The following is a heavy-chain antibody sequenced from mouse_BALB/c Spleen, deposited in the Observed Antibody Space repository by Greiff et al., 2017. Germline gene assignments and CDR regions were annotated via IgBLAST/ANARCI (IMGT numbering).Heavy chain of an antibody. V-gene: IGHV5-4*02. Sequence: EVHLVESGGGLVKPGGSLKLSCAASGFTFSDYYMYWVRQTPEKRLEWVATISDGGSYTYYPDSVKGRFTISRDNAKNNLYLQMSSLKSEDTAMYYCARVDYDYDPAWFAYWGQGTLVTVSA. J-gene: IGHJ3*01. CDR3: ARVDYDYDPAWFAY. CDR2: ISDGGSYT. CDR1: GFTFSDYY. D-gene: IGHD2-4*01.